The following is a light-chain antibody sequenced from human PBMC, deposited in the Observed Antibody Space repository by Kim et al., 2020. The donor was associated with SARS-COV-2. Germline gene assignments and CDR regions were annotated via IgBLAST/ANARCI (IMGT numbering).Light chain of an antibody. V-gene: IGKV3-11*01. CDR3: QQRNSWPPAVT. J-gene: IGKJ4*01. CDR1: QNIDTY. CDR2: DAS. Sequence: PGERATLSCRASQNIDTYSAWYQQRPGQAPRLLVYDASNRATGVPDRFSGSGSGTDFTLTISSLEPEDFSIYYCQQRNSWPPAVTFGGGTKVDIK.